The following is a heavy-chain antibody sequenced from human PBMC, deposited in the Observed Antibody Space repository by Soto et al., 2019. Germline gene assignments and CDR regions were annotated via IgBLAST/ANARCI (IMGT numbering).Heavy chain of an antibody. Sequence: KLPETLSLTCAVYGGSFSGYYWSWIRQPPGKGLEWIGEINHSGSTNYNPSLKSRVTISVDTSKNQFSLKLSSVTAADTAVYYCARGGNYYYGMDVWGQGTTVTVSS. CDR1: GGSFSGYY. CDR3: ARGGNYYYGMDV. D-gene: IGHD3-10*01. CDR2: INHSGST. V-gene: IGHV4-34*01. J-gene: IGHJ6*02.